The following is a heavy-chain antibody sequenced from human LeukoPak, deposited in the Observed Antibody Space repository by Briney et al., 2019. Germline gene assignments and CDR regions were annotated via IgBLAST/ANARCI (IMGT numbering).Heavy chain of an antibody. Sequence: SETLSLTCTVSGXSISTYYWAWIRQVPGKGLEWIGEIYYSGSTIYNPSLKSRVLMSVDTSKNQFSLNLTSVTATDTAVYYCAREGTAGTNLNWFDPWGQGTLVTVSS. CDR1: GXSISTYY. V-gene: IGHV4-4*08. CDR2: IYYSGST. D-gene: IGHD1-1*01. J-gene: IGHJ5*02. CDR3: AREGTAGTNLNWFDP.